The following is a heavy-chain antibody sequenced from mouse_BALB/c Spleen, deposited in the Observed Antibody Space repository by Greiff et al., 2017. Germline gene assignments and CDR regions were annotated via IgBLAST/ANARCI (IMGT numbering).Heavy chain of an antibody. D-gene: IGHD2-2*01. Sequence: GQGVESGPGLVQPSQSLSITCTVSGFSLTSYGVHWVRQSPGKGLEWLGVIWSGGSTDYNAAFISRLSISKDNSKSQVFFKMNSLQADDTAKYYGARKGVYGYDDAMDYWGQGTSVTVSS. CDR2: IWSGGST. V-gene: IGHV2-4-1*01. CDR1: GFSLTSYG. CDR3: ARKGVYGYDDAMDY. J-gene: IGHJ4*01.